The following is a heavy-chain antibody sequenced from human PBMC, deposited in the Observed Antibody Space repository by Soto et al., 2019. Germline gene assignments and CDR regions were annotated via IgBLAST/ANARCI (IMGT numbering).Heavy chain of an antibody. V-gene: IGHV4-31*11. CDR3: ATSPKGYFGPTAFDS. CDR1: GGSINRGDFF. D-gene: IGHD1-26*01. Sequence: QVQLQESGPGLVKPLQTLSLTCVVSGGSINRGDFFWNWIRQHPERGLEWIGYICNRGGTFYNPSTENQPTISRDNSKNLCSLQLTSMTAADPAVYYCATSPKGYFGPTAFDSWGQGVLVTVSS. CDR2: ICNRGGT. J-gene: IGHJ4*02.